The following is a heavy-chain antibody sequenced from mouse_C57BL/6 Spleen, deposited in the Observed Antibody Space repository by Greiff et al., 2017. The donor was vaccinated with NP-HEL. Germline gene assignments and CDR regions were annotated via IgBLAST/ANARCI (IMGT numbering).Heavy chain of an antibody. D-gene: IGHD4-1*01. CDR1: GYAFSSSW. CDR3: AREGNWYFDY. V-gene: IGHV1-82*01. J-gene: IGHJ2*01. Sequence: QVQLQQSGPELVKPGASVKISCKASGYAFSSSWMNWVKQRPGKGLEWIGRIYPGDGDTNYNGKFKGKATLTADKSSSTAYMQLSSLTSEDSAVYFCAREGNWYFDYWGQGTTLTVSS. CDR2: IYPGDGDT.